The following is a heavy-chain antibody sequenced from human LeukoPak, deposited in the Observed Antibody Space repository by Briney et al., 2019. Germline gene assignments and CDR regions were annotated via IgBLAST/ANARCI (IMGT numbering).Heavy chain of an antibody. V-gene: IGHV4-34*01. CDR2: VNHSGST. J-gene: IGHJ4*02. CDR1: GGSFSGYY. Sequence: SETLSLTCAVYGGSFSGYYWSWIRQPPGKGLEWIGEVNHSGSTNYNPSLKSRVTISVDTSKNQFSLKLSSVTAADTAVYYCARKSYGRFDYWGQGTLVTVSS. CDR3: ARKSYGRFDY. D-gene: IGHD1-26*01.